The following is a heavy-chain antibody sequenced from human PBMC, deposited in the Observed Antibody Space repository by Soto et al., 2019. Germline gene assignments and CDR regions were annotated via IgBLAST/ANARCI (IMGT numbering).Heavy chain of an antibody. Sequence: GGSLRLSCLASGFTFKAYAMGWVRQAPGKGLEWVSSISATDGKTYYADSVRGRFMISGDNSRNSLFLQMNGLRPDDSALYYCVTDEGTSSTGFGYWGRGTKGTLSS. D-gene: IGHD4-4*01. V-gene: IGHV3-23*01. CDR2: ISATDGKT. J-gene: IGHJ6*04. CDR1: GFTFKAYA. CDR3: VTDEGTSSTGFGY.